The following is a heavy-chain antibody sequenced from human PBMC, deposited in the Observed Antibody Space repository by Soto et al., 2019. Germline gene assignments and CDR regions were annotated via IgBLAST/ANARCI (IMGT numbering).Heavy chain of an antibody. J-gene: IGHJ5*02. CDR1: AFTFSNYN. Sequence: EVQLVESGGGLVQPGGSLRLSCAASAFTFSNYNMNWVRQAPGKGLEWVSYISSSSTIYYADSVKGRFTISRDNAKNSLYLQMNSLRAEDTAVYYCAREGDSSGWYNGFDPWGQGTVVTVSS. V-gene: IGHV3-48*01. CDR3: AREGDSSGWYNGFDP. CDR2: ISSSSTI. D-gene: IGHD3-22*01.